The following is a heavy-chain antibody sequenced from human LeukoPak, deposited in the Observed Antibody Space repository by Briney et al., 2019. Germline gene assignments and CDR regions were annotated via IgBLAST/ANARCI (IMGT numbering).Heavy chain of an antibody. CDR2: ISSRSSYI. Sequence: GGSLRRSCAASGFTFSSYNMKWVRQAPGKGLEWVSSISSRSSYIFYADSVKGRFTVSRDNAKKSLYLQMNSLRAEDTAVYYCASGVNYFDYWGQGTLVTVSS. V-gene: IGHV3-21*01. D-gene: IGHD3-3*01. CDR1: GFTFSSYN. CDR3: ASGVNYFDY. J-gene: IGHJ4*02.